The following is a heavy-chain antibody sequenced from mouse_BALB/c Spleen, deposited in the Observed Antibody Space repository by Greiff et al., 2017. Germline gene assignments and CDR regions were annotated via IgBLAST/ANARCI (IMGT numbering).Heavy chain of an antibody. CDR2: ISNGGGST. CDR3: ARHEGSLLFDY. CDR1: GFTFSSYT. D-gene: IGHD1-2*01. V-gene: IGHV5-12-2*01. Sequence: EVQGVESGGGLVQPGGSLKLSCAASGFTFSSYTMSWVRQTPEKRLEWVAYISNGGGSTYYPDTVKGRFTISRDNAKNTLYLQMSSLKSEDTAMYYCARHEGSLLFDYWGQGTTLTVSS. J-gene: IGHJ2*01.